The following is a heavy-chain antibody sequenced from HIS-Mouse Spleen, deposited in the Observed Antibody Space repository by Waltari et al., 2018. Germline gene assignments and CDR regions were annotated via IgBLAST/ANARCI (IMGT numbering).Heavy chain of an antibody. J-gene: IGHJ6*02. Sequence: QVQLQESGPGLVKPSETLSLTCTVSGYSISSGYSWGWIRQPPGKGLEWIGSIYHCGSTYYNPSLKSRVTISVDTSKNQFSLKLSSVTAADTAVYYCARDRNYYDSSGYYYYYYYYGMDVWGQGTTVTVSS. V-gene: IGHV4-38-2*02. CDR1: GYSISSGYS. CDR3: ARDRNYYDSSGYYYYYYYYGMDV. D-gene: IGHD3-22*01. CDR2: IYHCGST.